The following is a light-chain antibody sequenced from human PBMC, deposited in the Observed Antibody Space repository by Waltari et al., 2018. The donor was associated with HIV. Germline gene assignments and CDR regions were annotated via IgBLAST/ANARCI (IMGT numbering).Light chain of an antibody. CDR3: QQSYGLPYT. V-gene: IGKV1-39*01. CDR2: AAA. J-gene: IGKJ2*01. Sequence: DVQMTQSPTSLSASVADSVTITCRASQHIGFNVNWYQYKSGRAPKLLVAAAANLQSGVPSRFSGSGFGTRFSLTITDIQPDDFAQDFCQQSYGLPYTFGQGTRVEVE. CDR1: QHIGFN.